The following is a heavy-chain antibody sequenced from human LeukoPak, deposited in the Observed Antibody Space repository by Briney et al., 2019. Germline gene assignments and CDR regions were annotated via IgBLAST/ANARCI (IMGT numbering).Heavy chain of an antibody. CDR2: IAWNSGNT. J-gene: IGHJ4*02. CDR3: AKDMNSYGSGSSYNPWGPFDS. D-gene: IGHD3-10*01. CDR1: GFTFDNYA. V-gene: IGHV3-9*01. Sequence: GRSLRLSCAASGFTFDNYAMHGVRQAPGKGLEWVSGIAWNSGNTGFADSVKGRFTISRDNAENSLYLQMNSLTPEDTAFYFCAKDMNSYGSGSSYNPWGPFDSWGQGTLVTVSS.